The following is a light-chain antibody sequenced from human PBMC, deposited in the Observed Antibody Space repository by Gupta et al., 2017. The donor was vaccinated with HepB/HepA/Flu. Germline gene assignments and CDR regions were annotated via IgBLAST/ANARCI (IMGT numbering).Light chain of an antibody. J-gene: IGLJ3*02. CDR1: SSNIGNNA. CDR3: AAWDDSLNGWV. Sequence: SVLPQPPPVSEAPRHRLPTPSPGSSSNIGNNAVNWYQQLPGKAPKLLIYYDDLLPSGVSDRFSGSKSGTSASLAISGLQSEDEADYYCAAWDDSLNGWVFGGGTKLTVL. V-gene: IGLV1-36*01. CDR2: YDD.